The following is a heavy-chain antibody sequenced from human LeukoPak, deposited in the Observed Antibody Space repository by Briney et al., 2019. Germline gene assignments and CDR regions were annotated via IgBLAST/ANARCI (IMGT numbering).Heavy chain of an antibody. D-gene: IGHD3-10*01. CDR2: ISGSGGST. CDR3: ARERAYYGSGSYYDY. CDR1: GFTFSSYA. J-gene: IGHJ4*02. Sequence: GGSLRLSCAASGFTFSSYAMIWVRQAPGKGLEWVSTISGSGGSTYYADSVKGRFTISRDNSKNTLYLQMNSLRAEDTAVYYCARERAYYGSGSYYDYWGQGTLVTVSS. V-gene: IGHV3-23*01.